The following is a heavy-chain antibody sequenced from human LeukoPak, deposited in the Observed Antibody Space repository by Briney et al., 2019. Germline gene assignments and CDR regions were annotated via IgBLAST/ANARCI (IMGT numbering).Heavy chain of an antibody. D-gene: IGHD3-22*01. Sequence: GGSLRLSCTASGFAFSSYAMTWVRQAPGKGLEWVSGISGSGGSTYYADSVKGRFTISRDNSRNTLYLQMNSLRAADTAVYYCAKGLNYESSAAFDYWGQATLATVSS. CDR1: GFAFSSYA. CDR3: AKGLNYESSAAFDY. CDR2: ISGSGGST. V-gene: IGHV3-23*01. J-gene: IGHJ4*02.